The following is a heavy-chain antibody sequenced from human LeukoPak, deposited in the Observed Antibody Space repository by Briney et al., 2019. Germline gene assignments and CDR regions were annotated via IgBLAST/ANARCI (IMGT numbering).Heavy chain of an antibody. V-gene: IGHV3-30*04. D-gene: IGHD6-13*01. Sequence: GGSLRLSCAASGFTFSSYAMNWVRQAPGRGLEWVAVISYDGSNKYYADSVKGRFTISRDNSKNTLYLQMNSMRAEDTAVYYRARDFRPVVGAAGTFDYWGQGTLVTVSS. CDR2: ISYDGSNK. J-gene: IGHJ4*02. CDR1: GFTFSSYA. CDR3: ARDFRPVVGAAGTFDY.